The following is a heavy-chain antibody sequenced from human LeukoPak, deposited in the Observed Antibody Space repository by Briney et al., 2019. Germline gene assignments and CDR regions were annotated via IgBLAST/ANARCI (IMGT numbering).Heavy chain of an antibody. J-gene: IGHJ3*02. Sequence: PGGSDGLFRAASGFTFSSYGLHWVRQAPGKGLEWVAVISYDGSNKYYADSVKGRFTISRDNSKNTLYLQMNSLRAEDTAVYYCGRSNKQISDDTFDIWAQGTIGTVSS. V-gene: IGHV3-30*03. CDR2: ISYDGSNK. CDR1: GFTFSSYG. D-gene: IGHD1-26*01. CDR3: GRSNKQISDDTFDI.